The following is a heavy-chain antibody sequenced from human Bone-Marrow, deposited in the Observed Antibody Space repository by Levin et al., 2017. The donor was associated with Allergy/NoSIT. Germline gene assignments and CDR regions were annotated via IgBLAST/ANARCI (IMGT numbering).Heavy chain of an antibody. J-gene: IGHJ3*02. CDR2: IFPGDSDT. Sequence: GESLKISCKGSGYSLSSYWIGWVRQMPGKGLEWMGMIFPGDSDTRYSPSFEGQVTISADSFISTAYLQWSSLKASDTAMYYCARRRGLAAMRDAFDIWGQGTMVTVSA. D-gene: IGHD6-19*01. CDR3: ARRRGLAAMRDAFDI. V-gene: IGHV5-51*01. CDR1: GYSLSSYW.